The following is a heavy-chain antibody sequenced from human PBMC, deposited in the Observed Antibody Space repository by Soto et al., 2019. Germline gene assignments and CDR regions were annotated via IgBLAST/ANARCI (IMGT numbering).Heavy chain of an antibody. V-gene: IGHV4-59*01. D-gene: IGHD5-12*01. CDR1: GGSISSYY. CDR2: VYYSGST. J-gene: IGHJ4*02. Sequence: SETLSLTCTVSGGSISSYYWSWIRQPPGKGLEWIGYVYYSGSTNYNPSLKRRVTISVDTSKNQFSLKLSSVTAADTTVYYCARRDGYNYNLDYWGQGTLVTVS. CDR3: ARRDGYNYNLDY.